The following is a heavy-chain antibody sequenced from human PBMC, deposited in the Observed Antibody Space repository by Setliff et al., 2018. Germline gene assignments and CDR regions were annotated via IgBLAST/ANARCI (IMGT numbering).Heavy chain of an antibody. D-gene: IGHD6-6*01. J-gene: IGHJ4*02. CDR1: GDSISNSNYY. CDR3: ARGRNVAARLLDS. V-gene: IGHV4-39*02. Sequence: SETLSLTCTVSGDSISNSNYYWGWIRQPPGKGLEWIGNIYHSGNTYYTPSLKSRVTISVDSSKSQFSLKMTSVTAADTAVYYCARGRNVAARLLDSWGRGTLVTVSS. CDR2: IYHSGNT.